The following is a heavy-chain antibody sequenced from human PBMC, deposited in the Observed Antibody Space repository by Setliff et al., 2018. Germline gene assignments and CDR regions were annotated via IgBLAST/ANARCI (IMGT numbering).Heavy chain of an antibody. Sequence: SETLSLTCTVSGGSISSYYWGWIRQPPGKGLEWIGSIYCSGSTYYNPSLKSRVTIPVDTSKNQFSLKLSSVTAADTAVYYCARRPGYCSGGSCHAYDCWGQGTLVTVS. CDR2: IYCSGST. CDR1: GGSISSYY. J-gene: IGHJ4*02. CDR3: ARRPGYCSGGSCHAYDC. D-gene: IGHD2-15*01. V-gene: IGHV4-39*01.